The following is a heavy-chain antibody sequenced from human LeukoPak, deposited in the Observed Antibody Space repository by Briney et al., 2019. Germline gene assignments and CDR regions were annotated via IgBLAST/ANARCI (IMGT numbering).Heavy chain of an antibody. CDR3: ASQFWWAAVAGTTLDY. Sequence: GGSLRLSCIASGFTFSSYWMSWVRQAPGGGLEGVANIKEDGSEKEYVDSVKGRFTISRDNAKISLYLQMNSLRAEDTAVYYCASQFWWAAVAGTTLDYWGQGTLVTVSS. CDR1: GFTFSSYW. CDR2: IKEDGSEK. D-gene: IGHD6-19*01. V-gene: IGHV3-7*05. J-gene: IGHJ4*02.